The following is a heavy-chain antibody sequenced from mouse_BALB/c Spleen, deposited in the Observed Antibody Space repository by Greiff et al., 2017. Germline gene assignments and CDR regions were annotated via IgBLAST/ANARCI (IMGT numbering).Heavy chain of an antibody. CDR1: GYTFTNYW. J-gene: IGHJ3*01. Sequence: QVQLQQSGAELVRPGTSVKISCKASGYTFTNYWLGWVKQRPGHGLEWIGDIYPGGGYTNYNEKFKGKATLTADTSSSTAYMQLSSLTSEDSAVYFCIYYDYDEFAYWGQGTLVTVSA. CDR3: IYYDYDEFAY. V-gene: IGHV1-63*02. D-gene: IGHD2-4*01. CDR2: IYPGGGYT.